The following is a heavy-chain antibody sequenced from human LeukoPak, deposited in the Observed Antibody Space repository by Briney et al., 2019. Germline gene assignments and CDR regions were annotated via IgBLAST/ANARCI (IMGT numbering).Heavy chain of an antibody. V-gene: IGHV3-21*01. CDR1: GFTFSSYA. Sequence: GGSLRLSCAASGFTFSSYAMHWVRQAPGKGLEWVSSISSSSSYIYYADSVKGRFTISRDNAKNSLYLQMNSLRAEDTAVYYCARALYYYDSSGSPYWGQGTLVTVSS. D-gene: IGHD3-22*01. CDR2: ISSSSSYI. CDR3: ARALYYYDSSGSPY. J-gene: IGHJ4*02.